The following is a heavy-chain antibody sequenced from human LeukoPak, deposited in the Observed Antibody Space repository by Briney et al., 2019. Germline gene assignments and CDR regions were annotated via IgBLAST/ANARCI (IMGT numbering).Heavy chain of an antibody. D-gene: IGHD6-19*01. J-gene: IGHJ4*02. CDR1: GYTLTGLS. CDR3: ATLPSFLAVAGQIDY. Sequence: ASVKVSCKVSGYTLTGLSMHLVRQAPGKGLEWMGGFDPEDGETIYAQKFQGRVTMTEDTSTDTAYMELSSLRSEDTAVYYCATLPSFLAVAGQIDYWGQGTLVTVSS. V-gene: IGHV1-24*01. CDR2: FDPEDGET.